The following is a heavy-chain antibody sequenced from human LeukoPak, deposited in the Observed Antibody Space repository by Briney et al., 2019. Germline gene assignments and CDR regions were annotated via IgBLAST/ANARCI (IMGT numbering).Heavy chain of an antibody. Sequence: ASVKVSCKASGYTFNKYDISWVRQVTGQGLQWMGWMNPNSGNTGYAQEFQGRVTMTRDTSINTAYMELSSLRFEDSAVYYCARECGGDCYRTFALWGQGTMVTVSS. CDR1: GYTFNKYD. J-gene: IGHJ3*01. CDR2: MNPNSGNT. V-gene: IGHV1-8*01. D-gene: IGHD2-21*02. CDR3: ARECGGDCYRTFAL.